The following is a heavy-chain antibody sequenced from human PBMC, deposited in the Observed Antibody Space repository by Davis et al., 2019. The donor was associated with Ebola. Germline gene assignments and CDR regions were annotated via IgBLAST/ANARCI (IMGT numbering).Heavy chain of an antibody. D-gene: IGHD3-16*01. CDR3: AKVPYTTIIRVYFDY. CDR2: IGTSHDT. CDR1: GFIFSNCA. Sequence: GESLKISCAASGFIFSNCAMYWVRQAPGKGLEWVSIIGTSHDTYYADSVKGRFTISRDNSKNTLYLQMNSLRAEDTAVYYCAKVPYTTIIRVYFDYWGQGTLVTVSS. J-gene: IGHJ4*02. V-gene: IGHV3-23*01.